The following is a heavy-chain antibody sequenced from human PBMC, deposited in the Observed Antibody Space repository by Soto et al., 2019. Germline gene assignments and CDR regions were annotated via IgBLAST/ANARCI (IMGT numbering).Heavy chain of an antibody. V-gene: IGHV1-18*01. CDR3: ARGSGRPLNYYMDV. Sequence: ASVKVSCKASGYTFTSYGISWVRRAPGQGLEWMGWISAYNGNTNYAQKLQGRVTMTTDTSTSTAYMELRSLRSDYTAVYYCARGSGRPLNYYMDVWGKGTTVTVSS. J-gene: IGHJ6*03. CDR2: ISAYNGNT. D-gene: IGHD1-26*01. CDR1: GYTFTSYG.